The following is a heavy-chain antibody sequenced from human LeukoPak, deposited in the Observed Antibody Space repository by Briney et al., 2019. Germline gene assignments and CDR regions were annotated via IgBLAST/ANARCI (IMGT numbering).Heavy chain of an antibody. CDR2: IYYSGST. Sequence: SETLSLTCTVSGGSISSSSYYWGWIRQPPGKGLEWIGSIYYSGSTYYNPSLKSRVTISVDTSKNQFSLKLSSVTAADTAVYYFAKVTMAHYFDYWGQGTLVTVSS. V-gene: IGHV4-39*01. D-gene: IGHD3-3*01. CDR1: GGSISSSSYY. J-gene: IGHJ4*02. CDR3: AKVTMAHYFDY.